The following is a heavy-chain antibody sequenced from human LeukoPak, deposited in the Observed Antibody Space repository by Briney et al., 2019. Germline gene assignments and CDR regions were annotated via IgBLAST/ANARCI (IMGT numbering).Heavy chain of an antibody. CDR1: GGTFSSYA. D-gene: IGHD3-22*01. J-gene: IGHJ4*02. CDR3: ARDYYDSSGYYTTQIFFDY. CDR2: ITPIFGTA. Sequence: ASVKVSCKASGGTFSSYAISWVRQAPGQGLEWMGRITPIFGTANYAQKFQGRVTITTDESTSTAYMELSSLRSEDTAVYYCARDYYDSSGYYTTQIFFDYWGQGTLVTVSS. V-gene: IGHV1-69*05.